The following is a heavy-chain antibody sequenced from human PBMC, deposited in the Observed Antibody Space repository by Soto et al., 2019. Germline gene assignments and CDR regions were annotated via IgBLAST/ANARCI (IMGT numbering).Heavy chain of an antibody. J-gene: IGHJ6*03. CDR3: ARAVEYGDYAGSYMDV. D-gene: IGHD4-17*01. CDR2: INHSGST. Sequence: SETLSLTCAVYGGSFSGYYWSWIRQPPGKGLEWIGEINHSGSTNYNPSLKSRVTISVDTSKNQFSLKLSSVTAADTAVYYCARAVEYGDYAGSYMDVWGKGTTVTVSS. V-gene: IGHV4-34*01. CDR1: GGSFSGYY.